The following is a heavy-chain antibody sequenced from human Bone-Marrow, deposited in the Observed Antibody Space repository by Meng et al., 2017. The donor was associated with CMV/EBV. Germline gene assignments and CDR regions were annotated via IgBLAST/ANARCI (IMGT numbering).Heavy chain of an antibody. CDR1: GFTFDDYA. D-gene: IGHD6-13*01. V-gene: IGHV3-9*01. J-gene: IGHJ4*02. CDR2: ISWNSGSI. CDR3: AKDIAAAGSSPDY. Sequence: SLKISCAASGFTFDDYAMHWVRQAPGKGLEWVSGISWNSGSIGYADSVKGRFTISRDNAKNSLYLQMNSLRAEDTALYYCAKDIAAAGSSPDYCGQGTLVTVSS.